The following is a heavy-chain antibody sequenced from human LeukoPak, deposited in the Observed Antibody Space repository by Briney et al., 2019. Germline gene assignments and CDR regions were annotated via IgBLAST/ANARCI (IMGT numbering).Heavy chain of an antibody. CDR2: ISYEGSNK. CDR1: GFPVSSKY. J-gene: IGHJ5*02. D-gene: IGHD6-13*01. V-gene: IGHV3-30*03. Sequence: GGSLRLSCAAPGFPVSSKYMGWGRQAPGEGLGWVAVISYEGSNKYYGDFVKGRFNLSRHNSKNTLYLQMNSLRAEDTAEYYAARRSSSSWPPIGQNNWFDPWGQGTLVTVSS. CDR3: ARRSSSSWPPIGQNNWFDP.